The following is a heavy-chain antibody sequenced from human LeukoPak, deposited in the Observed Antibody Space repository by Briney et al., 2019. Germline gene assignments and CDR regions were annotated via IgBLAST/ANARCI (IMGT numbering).Heavy chain of an antibody. V-gene: IGHV4-4*07. CDR2: IYTSGST. Sequence: SETLSLTRTVSGGSISSYYWSWIRPPAGKGLEWIGRIYTSGSTNYNPSLKSRVTMSVDTSKNQFSLKLSSVTAADTAVYYCARGSRWSAIDYWGQGTLVTVSS. CDR3: ARGSRWSAIDY. J-gene: IGHJ4*02. D-gene: IGHD3-3*01. CDR1: GGSISSYY.